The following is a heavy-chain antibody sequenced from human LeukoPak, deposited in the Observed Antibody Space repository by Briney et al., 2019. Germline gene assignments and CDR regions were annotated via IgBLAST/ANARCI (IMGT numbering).Heavy chain of an antibody. Sequence: GGSLRLSCAVSGITLSNYGMSWVRHAPEGGREWVAGFCGSGGRITYADSVRGRFTISRDNPKSTLYLQMNSLRAEDTAVYFCAKRGVVIRVILVGFHKEAYYFDSWGQGALVTVSS. CDR2: FCGSGGRI. J-gene: IGHJ4*02. D-gene: IGHD3-10*01. CDR3: AKRGVVIRVILVGFHKEAYYFDS. CDR1: GITLSNYG. V-gene: IGHV3-23*01.